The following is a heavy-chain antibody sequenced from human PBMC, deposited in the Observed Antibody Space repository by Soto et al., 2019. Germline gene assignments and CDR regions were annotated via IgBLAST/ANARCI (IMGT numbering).Heavy chain of an antibody. V-gene: IGHV4-34*01. CDR3: ARFGTTNWFDP. J-gene: IGHJ5*02. Sequence: QVQLQQWGAGLLKPSETLSLTCAVYGGSFSGYYWSWIRQPPGKGLEWIGEINHSGSTNYNPSLKSRVTISVDTSKNQFSLKLSSVTAADTAVYYCARFGTTNWFDPWGQGTLVTVSS. CDR1: GGSFSGYY. D-gene: IGHD4-17*01. CDR2: INHSGST.